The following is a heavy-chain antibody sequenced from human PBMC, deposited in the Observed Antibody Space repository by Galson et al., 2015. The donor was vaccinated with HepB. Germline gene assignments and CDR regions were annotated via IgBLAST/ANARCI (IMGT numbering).Heavy chain of an antibody. CDR2: TYYRSKWFY. CDR3: AYGVDV. Sequence: CAISGDSVSSNYAVWNWIRQSPSRGLEWLGRTYYRSKWFYDYAESVKSRITISPDTSKNLVSLQLHSVIPENAAVYYCAYGVDVWGQGTTVTVSS. V-gene: IGHV6-1*01. J-gene: IGHJ6*02. CDR1: GDSVSSNYAV.